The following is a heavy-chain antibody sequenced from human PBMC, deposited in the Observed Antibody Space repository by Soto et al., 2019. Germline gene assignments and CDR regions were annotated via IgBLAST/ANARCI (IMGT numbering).Heavy chain of an antibody. CDR3: ARAGQYYDASGYAN. CDR2: ISAYNGNS. CDR1: GYSFATSG. D-gene: IGHD3-22*01. V-gene: IGHV1-18*01. Sequence: QVKLVQSGAEVKKPGASIKVSCKASGYSFATSGMTWVRQAPGQGLEWVGWISAYNGNSNYDQNLEDRVTMTTDPSTTPAYLELRNLRSDDSAVYYCARAGQYYDASGYANWGQGTLVTVSS. J-gene: IGHJ4*02.